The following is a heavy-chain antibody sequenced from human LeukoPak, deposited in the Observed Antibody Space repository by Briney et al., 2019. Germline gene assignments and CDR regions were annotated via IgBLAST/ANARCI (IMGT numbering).Heavy chain of an antibody. CDR2: ISYDGSNK. V-gene: IGHV3-30*03. D-gene: IGHD3-16*01. CDR1: GFTLSSYG. CDR3: WGHENAY. J-gene: IGHJ4*02. Sequence: GRSLRLSCAASGFTLSSYGMHWVRQAPGKGLEWVAVISYDGSNKYYADSVKGRFTISRDNSKNTLYLQMNSLRAEDTAVYYCWGHENAYWGQGTLVTVSS.